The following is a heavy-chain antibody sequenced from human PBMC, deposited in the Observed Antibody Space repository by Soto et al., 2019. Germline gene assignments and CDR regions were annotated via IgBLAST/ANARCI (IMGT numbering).Heavy chain of an antibody. CDR2: ISYDGSNK. CDR1: GFTFSSYG. D-gene: IGHD2-2*01. J-gene: IGHJ6*02. CDR3: AKVAGPGCSRRGSTSCSPVKYGMDV. V-gene: IGHV3-30*18. Sequence: PGGSLRLSCAASGFTFSSYGMHWVRQAPGKGLEWVAVISYDGSNKYYADSVKGRFTISRDNSKNTLYLQMNSLRAEDTAVYYCAKVAGPGCSRRGSTSCSPVKYGMDVWGQGTTVTVSS.